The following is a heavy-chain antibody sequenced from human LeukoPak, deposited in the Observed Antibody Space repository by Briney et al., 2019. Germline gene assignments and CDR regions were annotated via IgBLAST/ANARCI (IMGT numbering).Heavy chain of an antibody. Sequence: PSETLSLTCTVSGGSIGSYYWSWIRQPAGKGLEWIGRIYTSGGTVYNPSLKSRVTMSVDTSKNQFPLKLGSVTAADTAVYYCARGVFYYDTSGRGYYFDYWGQGTLVTVSS. CDR1: GGSIGSYY. V-gene: IGHV4-4*07. CDR3: ARGVFYYDTSGRGYYFDY. CDR2: IYTSGGT. D-gene: IGHD3-22*01. J-gene: IGHJ4*02.